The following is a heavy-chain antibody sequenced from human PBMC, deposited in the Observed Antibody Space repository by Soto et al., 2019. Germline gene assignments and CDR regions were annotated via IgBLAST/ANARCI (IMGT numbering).Heavy chain of an antibody. V-gene: IGHV1-46*01. CDR1: GDTFTEYY. CDR2: VNPSGGHT. CDR3: ARGGHVVVVTAALDY. J-gene: IGHJ4*02. D-gene: IGHD2-21*02. Sequence: QVQLMQSGAEVKKPGASVKVSCKASGDTFTEYYIHWVRQAPGQGLEWMGTVNPSGGHTTYAQDFLGKVTMSRDTASSTLETELSRLRSEDTAVYYCARGGHVVVVTAALDYWGQGTLVTVPS.